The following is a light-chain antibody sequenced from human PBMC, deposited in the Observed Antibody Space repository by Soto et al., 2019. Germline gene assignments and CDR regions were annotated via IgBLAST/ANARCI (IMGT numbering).Light chain of an antibody. V-gene: IGKV3D-20*01. CDR1: QRVSSSY. CDR3: QQYGSSPFT. CDR2: DAS. J-gene: IGKJ4*01. Sequence: IVLTQSPATLSLSPGERATLSCGSSQRVSSSYLAWYQQKPGLAPRLLIYDASIRATGIPDRFSGSGSGTDFTLTISRLEPEDFAVYYCQQYGSSPFTFGGGTKVESK.